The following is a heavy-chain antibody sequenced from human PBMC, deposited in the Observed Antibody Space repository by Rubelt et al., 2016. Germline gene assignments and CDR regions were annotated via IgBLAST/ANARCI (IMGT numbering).Heavy chain of an antibody. J-gene: IGHJ4*02. CDR1: GFTFSSYS. CDR2: ISSSSTI. V-gene: IGHV3-48*02. Sequence: EVQLVESGGGLVQPGGSLRLSCAASGFTFSSYSMNWVRQAPGKGLEWVSYISSSSTIYYADSGKGRFTISRDNAKNSLYLQMNSLRDEDTAVYYCATQGYCSSTSCYGAYWGQGTLVTVSS. CDR3: ATQGYCSSTSCYGAY. D-gene: IGHD2-2*01.